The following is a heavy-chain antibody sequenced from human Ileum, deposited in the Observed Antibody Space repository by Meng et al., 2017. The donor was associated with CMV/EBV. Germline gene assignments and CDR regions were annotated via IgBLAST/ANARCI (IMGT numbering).Heavy chain of an antibody. CDR2: ISRGRDNI. CDR3: ATDKDWAFDY. Sequence: EVQMVESGGGLVKPGGSLRLSCAASGFSISIYAMNWVRQAPGKGLEWISYISRGRDNIAYADSVKGRFTISRDNAKNSLYLQMDSLRAEDTALYYCATDKDWAFDYWGQGTLVTVSS. J-gene: IGHJ4*02. CDR1: GFSISIYA. V-gene: IGHV3-21*03. D-gene: IGHD3-9*01.